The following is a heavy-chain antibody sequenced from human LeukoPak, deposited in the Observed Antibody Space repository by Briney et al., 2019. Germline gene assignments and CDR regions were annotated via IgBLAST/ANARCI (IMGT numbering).Heavy chain of an antibody. CDR3: ATDPRIPPED. CDR2: ISSSSSYI. Sequence: GGSLRLSCAASGFTFSSYSLNWVRQAPGKGLEWVSSISSSSSYIYYADSVKGRFTISRDNAKNSLYLQMNSLRAEDTAVYYCATDPRIPPEDWGQGTLVTVSS. CDR1: GFTFSSYS. D-gene: IGHD2-2*02. J-gene: IGHJ4*02. V-gene: IGHV3-21*01.